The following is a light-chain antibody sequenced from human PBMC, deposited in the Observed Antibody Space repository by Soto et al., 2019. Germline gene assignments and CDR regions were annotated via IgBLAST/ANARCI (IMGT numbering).Light chain of an antibody. CDR1: QSIRTH. Sequence: DIQITQSPSSLSASVGDRVTINCRARQSIRTHLNWYQQKPGKAPRLLIYAASNLQTGVPSRFSGSGSGTDFTLTISSLQPEDFATYYCQQSYSTPLLTFGGGTKVEIK. J-gene: IGKJ4*01. CDR3: QQSYSTPLLT. CDR2: AAS. V-gene: IGKV1-39*01.